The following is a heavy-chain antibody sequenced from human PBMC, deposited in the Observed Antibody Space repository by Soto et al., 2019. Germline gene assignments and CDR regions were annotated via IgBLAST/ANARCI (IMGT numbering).Heavy chain of an antibody. J-gene: IGHJ4*02. D-gene: IGHD2-2*02. CDR1: GGSISSYY. Sequence: SETLSLTCTVSGGSISSYYWSWIRQPPGKGLEWIGYIYYSGSTNYNPSPKSRVTISVDTSKNQFSLKLSSVTAADTAVYYCARSDCRSTSCYTRGFDYCGLGTLVTVSA. CDR2: IYYSGST. CDR3: ARSDCRSTSCYTRGFDY. V-gene: IGHV4-59*01.